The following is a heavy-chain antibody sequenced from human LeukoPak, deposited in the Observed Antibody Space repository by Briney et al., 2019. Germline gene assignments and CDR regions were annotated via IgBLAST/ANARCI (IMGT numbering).Heavy chain of an antibody. J-gene: IGHJ3*02. D-gene: IGHD3-22*01. CDR3: EAVGYYDSSGSTVDAFDI. Sequence: ASVKVSCKASGYTFTSYYMHWVRQAPGQGLEWMGIINPSGGSTSYAQKFQGRVTMTRDMSTSTVYMELRSLRSEDTAVYYCEAVGYYDSSGSTVDAFDIWGQGTMVTVSS. CDR2: INPSGGST. V-gene: IGHV1-46*01. CDR1: GYTFTSYY.